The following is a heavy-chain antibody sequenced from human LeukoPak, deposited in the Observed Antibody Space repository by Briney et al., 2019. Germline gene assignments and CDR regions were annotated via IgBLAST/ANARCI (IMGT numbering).Heavy chain of an antibody. Sequence: SETLSLTCTVSGGSISSYYWSWIRQPPGKGLEWMGYIYYSGSTNYNPSLKSRVTISVDTSKNQFSLKLSSVTAADTAVYYCAGYGSSSYYYYYGMDVWGQGTTVTVSS. J-gene: IGHJ6*02. D-gene: IGHD6-6*01. V-gene: IGHV4-59*01. CDR1: GGSISSYY. CDR2: IYYSGST. CDR3: AGYGSSSYYYYYGMDV.